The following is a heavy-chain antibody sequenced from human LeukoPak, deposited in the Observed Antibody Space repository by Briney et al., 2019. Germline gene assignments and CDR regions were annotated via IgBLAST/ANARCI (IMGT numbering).Heavy chain of an antibody. D-gene: IGHD4-17*01. Sequence: GASVKVSCKSSGFTFTCYYMHWVRQAPGQGLEWMGWINPNSGGTNYAQKFQGRVTMTRDTSINTAYMELSRLRSDDTAVYFRARDLYGDYYYYYGMDVWGQGTTVTVSS. CDR3: ARDLYGDYYYYYGMDV. J-gene: IGHJ6*02. CDR1: GFTFTCYY. V-gene: IGHV1-2*02. CDR2: INPNSGGT.